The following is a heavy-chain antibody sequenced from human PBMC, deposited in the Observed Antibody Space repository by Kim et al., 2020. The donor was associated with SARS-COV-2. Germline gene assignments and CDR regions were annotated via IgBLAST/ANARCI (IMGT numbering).Heavy chain of an antibody. D-gene: IGHD6-19*01. V-gene: IGHV4-34*01. J-gene: IGHJ6*02. Sequence: SETLSLTCAVYGGSFSGYYWSWIRQPPGKGLEWIGEINHSGSTNYNPSLKSRVTISVDTSKNQFSLKLSSVTAADTAVYYCARGFIAVALKNYYYYYGMDVWGQGTTVTVSS. CDR2: INHSGST. CDR1: GGSFSGYY. CDR3: ARGFIAVALKNYYYYYGMDV.